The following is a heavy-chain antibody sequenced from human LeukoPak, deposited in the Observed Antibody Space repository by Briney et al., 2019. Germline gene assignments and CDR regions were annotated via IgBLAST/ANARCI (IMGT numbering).Heavy chain of an antibody. CDR1: GFTFSSYA. D-gene: IGHD3-10*01. CDR3: ARDRFSGVRGVITFQH. Sequence: GGSLRLSCAASGFTFSSYAMSWVRQAPGKGLEWVSAISGSGGSTYYADSVKGRFTISRDNSKNTLYLQMNSLRAEDTAVYYCARDRFSGVRGVITFQHWGQGTLVTVSS. J-gene: IGHJ1*01. V-gene: IGHV3-23*01. CDR2: ISGSGGST.